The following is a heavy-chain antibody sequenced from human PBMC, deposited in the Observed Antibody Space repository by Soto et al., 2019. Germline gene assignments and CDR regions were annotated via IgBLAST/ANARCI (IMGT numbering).Heavy chain of an antibody. CDR2: IWYDGSNK. Sequence: GGSLRLSCAASGFTFSSYGMHWVRQAPGKGLEWVAVIWYDGSNKYYADSVKGRFTISRDNSKNTLYLQMNSLRAEDTAVYYCARAHSGGDSFNYYYYYMDVWGKGTTVTVSS. J-gene: IGHJ6*03. CDR1: GFTFSSYG. D-gene: IGHD2-21*01. V-gene: IGHV3-33*01. CDR3: ARAHSGGDSFNYYYYYMDV.